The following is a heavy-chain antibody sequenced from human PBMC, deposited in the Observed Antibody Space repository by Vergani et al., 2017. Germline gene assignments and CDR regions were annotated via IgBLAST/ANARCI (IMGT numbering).Heavy chain of an antibody. Sequence: EVQLLESGGGLVQPGGSLRLSCAASGFTFSSYAMSWDRQAPGKGLEWISAISGSGGSTYYADSVKGRFTISRDNSKNTLYLQMNSLRAEDTAVYYCAREGYYGSGIFDYWGQGTLVTVSS. D-gene: IGHD3-10*01. V-gene: IGHV3-23*01. CDR2: ISGSGGST. CDR1: GFTFSSYA. J-gene: IGHJ4*02. CDR3: AREGYYGSGIFDY.